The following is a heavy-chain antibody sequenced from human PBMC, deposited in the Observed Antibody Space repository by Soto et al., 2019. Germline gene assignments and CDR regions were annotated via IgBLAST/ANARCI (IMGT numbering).Heavy chain of an antibody. CDR2: IYPGDSDT. CDR1: GYSFTSYW. CDR3: ANSYGAGALDV. D-gene: IGHD4-17*01. V-gene: IGHV5-51*01. J-gene: IGHJ3*01. Sequence: PGESLKISCKGSGYSFTSYWVVWVRQMPGKGLEWMGIIYPGDSDTGYSPSFQGQVTISADKSITTAYLHWSSLKASDTAMYYCANSYGAGALDVWGQGTMVTVSS.